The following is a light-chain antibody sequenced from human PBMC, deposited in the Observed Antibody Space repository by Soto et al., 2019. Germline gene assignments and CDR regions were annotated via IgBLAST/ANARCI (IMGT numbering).Light chain of an antibody. CDR2: DTY. CDR3: QQRHMWPST. CDR1: QSFRGL. J-gene: IGKJ5*01. V-gene: IGKV3-11*01. Sequence: EVVLTQSPVTLSLSPGARATLSCRASQSFRGLLAWYQQKPGQAPRLLIYDTYNRATGIPPRFSGSGSGTDFTLTISSLEPEDSAVYYCQQRHMWPSTFGQGTRLEIK.